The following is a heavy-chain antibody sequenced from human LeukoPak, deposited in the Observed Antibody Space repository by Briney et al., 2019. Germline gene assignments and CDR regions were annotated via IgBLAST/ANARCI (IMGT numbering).Heavy chain of an antibody. CDR2: MNPNSGNT. CDR3: ARGNRIAARPRAYYYYYMDV. V-gene: IGHV1-8*02. J-gene: IGHJ6*03. Sequence: RASVKVSCKASGYTFTSYGISWVRQAPGQGLEWMGWMNPNSGNTGYAQKFQGRVTMTRNTSISTAYMELSSLRSEDTAVYYCARGNRIAARPRAYYYYYMDVWGKGTTVTVSS. CDR1: GYTFTSYG. D-gene: IGHD6-6*01.